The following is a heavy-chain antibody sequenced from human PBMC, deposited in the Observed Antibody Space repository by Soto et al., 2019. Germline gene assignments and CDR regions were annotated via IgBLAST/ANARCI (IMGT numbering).Heavy chain of an antibody. D-gene: IGHD3-22*01. CDR2: INPNSGGT. J-gene: IGHJ3*02. CDR1: GYTFTGYY. Sequence: ASVKFSCKASGYTFTGYYMHWVRQAPGQGLEWMGWINPNSGGTNYAQKFQGRVTMTRDTSISTAYMELSRLRSDDTAVYYCARASTDSSGAFDIWGQGKMVTVAS. V-gene: IGHV1-2*02. CDR3: ARASTDSSGAFDI.